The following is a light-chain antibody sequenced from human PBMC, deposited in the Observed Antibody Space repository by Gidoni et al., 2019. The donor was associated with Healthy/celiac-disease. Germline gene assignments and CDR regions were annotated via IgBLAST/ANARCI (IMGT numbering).Light chain of an antibody. CDR2: EDY. Sequence: QSALTQPASVSGSPGQSITISCTGTSSDVGNYNLVSWYQHHPSKAPKLMIYEDYKRPSGISNRFSGSKSGNTASLTISGLQAEDEADYYCCSYARSSTWVFGGGTRLTVL. CDR3: CSYARSSTWV. J-gene: IGLJ3*02. CDR1: SSDVGNYNL. V-gene: IGLV2-23*01.